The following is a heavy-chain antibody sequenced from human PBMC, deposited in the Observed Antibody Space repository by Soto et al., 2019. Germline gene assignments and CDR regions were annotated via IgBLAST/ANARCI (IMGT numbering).Heavy chain of an antibody. Sequence: PGESLKISCKGSGYTFTSYWIGWVRQMPGKGLEWMGIIYPGDSDTRYSPSFQGQVTISADKSINTAYLQWSSLKASDTAMYYYARHSHNTAWYDTLDYWGQGTLVTVSS. V-gene: IGHV5-51*01. D-gene: IGHD6-19*01. CDR3: ARHSHNTAWYDTLDY. CDR2: IYPGDSDT. CDR1: GYTFTSYW. J-gene: IGHJ4*02.